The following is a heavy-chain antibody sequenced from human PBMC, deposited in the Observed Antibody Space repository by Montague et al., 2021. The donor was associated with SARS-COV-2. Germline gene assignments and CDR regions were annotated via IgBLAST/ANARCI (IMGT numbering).Heavy chain of an antibody. CDR3: ARSYGDYRDSYFDY. CDR1: GFSLNTSGMR. V-gene: IGHV2-70*01. Sequence: PALVKPTQTLTLTCTFSGFSLNTSGMRVSWTRQPPGKALEWLALIDWDEDQYYSTSLKTRLTISKDTSKNQVVLTMTNMDSIDTATYYCARSYGDYRDSYFDYWGQGTLVTVSS. D-gene: IGHD4-17*01. J-gene: IGHJ4*02. CDR2: IDWDEDQ.